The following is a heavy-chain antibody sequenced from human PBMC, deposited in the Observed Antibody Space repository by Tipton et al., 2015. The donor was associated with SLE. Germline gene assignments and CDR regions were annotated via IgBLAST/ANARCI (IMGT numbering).Heavy chain of an antibody. D-gene: IGHD2-15*01. CDR1: GGSISSYY. J-gene: IGHJ4*02. CDR3: ARAVDCSGGSCYPYYFEY. V-gene: IGHV4-59*01. CDR2: IYYSGST. Sequence: TLSLPCTVSGGSISSYYWSWIRQPPGKGLGWIGYIYYSGSTNYNPSLKSRVTTSVDTSKNQFSLKLSSVTAADTAVYYCARAVDCSGGSCYPYYFEYWGQGTLVTVSS.